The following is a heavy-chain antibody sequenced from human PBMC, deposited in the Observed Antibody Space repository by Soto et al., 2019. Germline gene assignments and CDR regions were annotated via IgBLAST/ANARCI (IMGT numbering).Heavy chain of an antibody. Sequence: SETLSLTCTVSGGSISSSSYYWCWIRHPPGKGLEWIGYIYYSGSTYYNSSLKSRVTMSVDTSKNQFSLKLSSVTAADTAVYYCARSRNSDYVPQYWGQGTLVTVSS. CDR2: IYYSGST. J-gene: IGHJ4*02. V-gene: IGHV4-30-4*08. CDR3: ARSRNSDYVPQY. CDR1: GGSISSSSYY. D-gene: IGHD4-4*01.